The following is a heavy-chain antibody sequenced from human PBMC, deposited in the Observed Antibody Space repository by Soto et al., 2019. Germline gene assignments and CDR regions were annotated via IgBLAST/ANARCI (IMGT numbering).Heavy chain of an antibody. CDR1: GGSISSSSYY. CDR3: ARAMVRGIISYYYGMDV. J-gene: IGHJ6*02. CDR2: IYYSGST. Sequence: SETLSLTCTVSGGSISSSSYYWGWIRQPPGKGLEWIGSIYYSGSTYYNPSLKSRVTISVDTSKNQFSLKLSSVTAADTAVYYCARAMVRGIISYYYGMDVWGQGTTDTVSS. D-gene: IGHD3-10*01. V-gene: IGHV4-39*01.